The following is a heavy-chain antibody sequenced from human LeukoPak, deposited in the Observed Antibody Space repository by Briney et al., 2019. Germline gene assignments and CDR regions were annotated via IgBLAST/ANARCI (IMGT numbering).Heavy chain of an antibody. CDR2: IYSGGST. D-gene: IGHD3-22*01. V-gene: IGHV3-53*01. J-gene: IGHJ4*02. CDR3: ARAGYYDSSGYSAY. CDR1: GFTVSSNY. Sequence: GGSLRLSCAASGFTVSSNYMSWVRQAPGKGLEWVSVIYSGGSTYYADSVKGRFTISRDNSKNTLYLQMNSLRAEDTAVYYCARAGYYDSSGYSAYWGQGTLVTVSS.